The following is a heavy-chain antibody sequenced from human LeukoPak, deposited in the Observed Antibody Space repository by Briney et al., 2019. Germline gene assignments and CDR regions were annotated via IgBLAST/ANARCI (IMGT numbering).Heavy chain of an antibody. CDR3: ARNDSSGYFDY. CDR1: GGSISSYY. D-gene: IGHD3-22*01. Sequence: SETLSLTCTVSGGSISSYYWSWIRQPPGKGLEWIGSIYYSGSTHYNPSLKSRVTISVDTSKNQFSLRLSSVTAADTAVYYCARNDSSGYFDYWGQGTLVTVSS. CDR2: IYYSGST. V-gene: IGHV4-59*08. J-gene: IGHJ4*02.